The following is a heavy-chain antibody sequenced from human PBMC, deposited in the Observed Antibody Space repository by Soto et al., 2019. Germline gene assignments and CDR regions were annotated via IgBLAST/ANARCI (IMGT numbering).Heavy chain of an antibody. D-gene: IGHD3-10*02. V-gene: IGHV7-4-1*01. Sequence: ASVKVSCTASGYTFTSYAMNWVRQAPGQGLEWMGWINTNTGNPTYAQGFTGRFVFSLDTSVSTAYLQICSLKAEDTAVYYCARMFQSGPRPHYGMAVWGQGTTVNLSS. CDR3: ARMFQSGPRPHYGMAV. CDR1: GYTFTSYA. J-gene: IGHJ6*02. CDR2: INTNTGNP.